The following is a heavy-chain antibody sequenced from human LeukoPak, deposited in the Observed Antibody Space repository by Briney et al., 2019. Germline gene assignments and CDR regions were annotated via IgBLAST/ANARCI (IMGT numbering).Heavy chain of an antibody. Sequence: GGSLRLSCAASGFTFSSYGMHWVRQAPGKGLEWVAFIRYDGSNKYYADSVKGRFTISRDNSKNTLYLQMNSLRAEDTAVYYCARLSMVRGVYYFDYWGQGTLVTVSS. J-gene: IGHJ4*02. CDR3: ARLSMVRGVYYFDY. CDR2: IRYDGSNK. V-gene: IGHV3-30*02. D-gene: IGHD3-10*01. CDR1: GFTFSSYG.